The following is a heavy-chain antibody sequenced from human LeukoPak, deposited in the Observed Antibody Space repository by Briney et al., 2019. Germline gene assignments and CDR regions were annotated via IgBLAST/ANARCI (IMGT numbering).Heavy chain of an antibody. CDR1: GGSISSSSYY. CDR2: IYYSGST. CDR3: ASTLRYFDWLSDWLPFDI. J-gene: IGHJ3*02. D-gene: IGHD3-9*01. Sequence: SETLSLTCTVSGGSISSSSYYWGWIRQPPGKGLEWIGSIYYSGSTYYNPSLKSRVTISVDTSKNQFSLKLSSVTAADTAVYYCASTLRYFDWLSDWLPFDIWGQGTMVTVSS. V-gene: IGHV4-39*01.